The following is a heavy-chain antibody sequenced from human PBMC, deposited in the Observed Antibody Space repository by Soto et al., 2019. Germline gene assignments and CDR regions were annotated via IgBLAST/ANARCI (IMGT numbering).Heavy chain of an antibody. CDR2: IIPIFGTA. J-gene: IGHJ4*02. Sequence: QVQLVQSGAEVKKPGSSAKVSCKASGGTFSSYAISWVRQAPGQGLEWMGGIIPIFGTANYAQKFQGRVTITADESTSTAYMELSSLRSEDTAVYYCARGYSGSYLLDHYRFDYWGQGTLVTVSS. D-gene: IGHD1-26*01. CDR3: ARGYSGSYLLDHYRFDY. CDR1: GGTFSSYA. V-gene: IGHV1-69*01.